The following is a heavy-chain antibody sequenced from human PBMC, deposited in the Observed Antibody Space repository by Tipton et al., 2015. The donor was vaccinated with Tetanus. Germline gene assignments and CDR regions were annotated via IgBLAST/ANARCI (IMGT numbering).Heavy chain of an antibody. CDR1: GASISSIYS. Sequence: TLSLTCAVSGASISSIYSWSWIRQPPGKGLEWIGYVFRSGSADYNPSLKSRVNISLERSENQISLMLTSVTAADTAVYYCARANNEFPKKGPFDSWGQGSLVIVSS. J-gene: IGHJ4*02. D-gene: IGHD1-1*01. V-gene: IGHV4-30-2*01. CDR3: ARANNEFPKKGPFDS. CDR2: VFRSGSA.